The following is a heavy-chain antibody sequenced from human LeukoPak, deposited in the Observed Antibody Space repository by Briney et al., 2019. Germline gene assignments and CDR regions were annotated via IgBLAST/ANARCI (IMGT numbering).Heavy chain of an antibody. CDR2: INNDDRST. Sequence: GGSLRLSCAGSGVTFRTHRMHWGRDVPGKGLVWVSRINNDDRSTAYADFVKGRFTISKDNAKSTLYLQMKSLRGEDTAVYYCARARDGSRNAFDLWGQGTPVTVSS. V-gene: IGHV3-74*03. J-gene: IGHJ5*02. CDR3: ARARDGSRNAFDL. D-gene: IGHD3-22*01. CDR1: GVTFRTHR.